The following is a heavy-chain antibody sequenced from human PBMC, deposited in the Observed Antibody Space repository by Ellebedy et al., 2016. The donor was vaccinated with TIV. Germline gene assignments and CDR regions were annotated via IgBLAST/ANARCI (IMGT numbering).Heavy chain of an antibody. CDR1: GFTFSSYS. CDR3: ARDENYVAEVIDY. V-gene: IGHV3-48*02. D-gene: IGHD1-7*01. Sequence: PGGSLRLSCAASGFTFSSYSMNWARQAPGTGLESVSYISSNSGNIYYADSVKGRFTISRDNAKNSLYLQMNSLRDEDTAVYYCARDENYVAEVIDYWGQGTLVTVSS. J-gene: IGHJ4*02. CDR2: ISSNSGNI.